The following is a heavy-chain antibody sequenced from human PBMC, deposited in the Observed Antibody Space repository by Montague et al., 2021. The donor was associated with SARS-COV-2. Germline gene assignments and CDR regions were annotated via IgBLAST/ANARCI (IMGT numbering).Heavy chain of an antibody. CDR3: AKGSHIYVTRGLRTGRFDP. Sequence: SETLSLTCTVSDGSISSYYWSWIRQPPGKGLEWIGYIYYSGSTNYNPSLKSRLTMSVDTYKKQFSLRLSSVTAADTAVYFCAKGSHIYVTRGLRTGRFDPWGQGTLVTVSS. V-gene: IGHV4-59*12. J-gene: IGHJ5*02. CDR2: IYYSGST. CDR1: DGSISSYY. D-gene: IGHD3/OR15-3a*01.